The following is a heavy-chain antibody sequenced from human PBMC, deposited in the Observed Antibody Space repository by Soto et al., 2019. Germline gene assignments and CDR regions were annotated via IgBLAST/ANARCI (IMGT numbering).Heavy chain of an antibody. CDR3: ARDSSSSWYNWFDP. CDR1: GGSISSGDYY. CDR2: IYYSGST. J-gene: IGHJ5*02. V-gene: IGHV4-30-4*01. D-gene: IGHD6-13*01. Sequence: PSETVSLTCTVSGGSISSGDYYWSWIRQPPGKGLEWIGYIYYSGSTYYNPSLKSRVTISVDTSKNQFSLKLSSVTAADTAVYYCARDSSSSWYNWFDPWGQGTLVTVSS.